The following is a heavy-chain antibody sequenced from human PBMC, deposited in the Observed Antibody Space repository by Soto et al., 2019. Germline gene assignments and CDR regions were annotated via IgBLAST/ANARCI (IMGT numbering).Heavy chain of an antibody. CDR1: GAIFNNYT. CDR2: VIPLLDAS. Sequence: QLVQPGAEVTKPGSSVKISCTASGAIFNNYTFTWVRRAPGRGFRSMGRVIPLLDASNYAERFQDRLKITADRFTNTVYMELSRLRSEDSAIYYCASGKSQMSHDRMGFYYYMDVWGKGTTVTVSS. CDR3: ASGKSQMSHDRMGFYYYMDV. V-gene: IGHV1-69*08. D-gene: IGHD3-9*01. J-gene: IGHJ6*03.